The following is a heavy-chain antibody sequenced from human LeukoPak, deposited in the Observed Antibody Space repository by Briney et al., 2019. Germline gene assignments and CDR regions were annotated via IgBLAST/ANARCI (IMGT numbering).Heavy chain of an antibody. Sequence: SGGSLRLSCAASGFTFSSYWMSWVRQAPGKGLEWVSSISTSSSYIYYADSVKGRFTISRDNAKNSLYLQMNSLRAEDTAVYYCARGGILYYYYMDVWGKGTTVTISS. D-gene: IGHD3-3*02. CDR3: ARGGILYYYYMDV. CDR1: GFTFSSYW. V-gene: IGHV3-21*01. J-gene: IGHJ6*03. CDR2: ISTSSSYI.